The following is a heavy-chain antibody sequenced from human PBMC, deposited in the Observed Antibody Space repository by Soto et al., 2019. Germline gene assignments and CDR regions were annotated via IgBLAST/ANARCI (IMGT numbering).Heavy chain of an antibody. V-gene: IGHV3-21*06. Sequence: SGGSLRLSCAASGFTFSSYVMNWVRQAPGKGLEWVSSISASSSYIYYADSLKGRFTISRNNPKNSLFLQLNSLRVEDTAVYYCARASGHQLPTGVYFEYWGQGALVTVSS. J-gene: IGHJ4*02. D-gene: IGHD2-2*01. CDR3: ARASGHQLPTGVYFEY. CDR2: ISASSSYI. CDR1: GFTFSSYV.